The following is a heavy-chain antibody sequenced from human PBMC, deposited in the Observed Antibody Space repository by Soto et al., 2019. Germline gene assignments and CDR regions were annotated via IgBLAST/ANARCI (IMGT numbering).Heavy chain of an antibody. CDR1: GGTSSSYA. V-gene: IGHV1-69*01. CDR2: IIPIFGTA. D-gene: IGHD6-19*01. J-gene: IGHJ4*02. Sequence: QVQLVQSGAEVKKPGSSVKVSCKASGGTSSSYAISWVRQAPGQGLEWMGGIIPIFGTANYAQKFQGRVTITADESTSTAYMELSSLRSEDTAVYYCARTAYSSGCFDPFDYWGQGTLVTVSS. CDR3: ARTAYSSGCFDPFDY.